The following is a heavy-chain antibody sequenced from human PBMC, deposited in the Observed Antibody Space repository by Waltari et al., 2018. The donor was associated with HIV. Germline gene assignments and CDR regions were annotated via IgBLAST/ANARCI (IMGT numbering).Heavy chain of an antibody. J-gene: IGHJ3*02. Sequence: QVQLVQSGAEVKKPGASVKVSCKASGYTFTSYAMHWVRQAPGQRLEWMGWINAGNGNTKYSQKFQGRVTITRDTSASTAYMELSSLRSEDTAVYYCARTNYDFWSGYPNDAFDIWGQGTMVTVSS. CDR1: GYTFTSYA. CDR2: INAGNGNT. CDR3: ARTNYDFWSGYPNDAFDI. V-gene: IGHV1-3*01. D-gene: IGHD3-3*01.